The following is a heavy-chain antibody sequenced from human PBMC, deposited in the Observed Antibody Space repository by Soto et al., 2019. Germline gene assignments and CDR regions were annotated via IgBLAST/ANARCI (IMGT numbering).Heavy chain of an antibody. D-gene: IGHD6-25*01. Sequence: QVQLVQSGAEVKKPGASVKVSCTASGYTFTSYGISWVRHAPGQVLEWMGWISAYNGNTNYAQKLQGRVTMTTDTATSTAYMELRSLRSDVTAVYYCARDGDSSAYYYYYGMDVRGQGTTVTVSS. CDR2: ISAYNGNT. J-gene: IGHJ6*02. CDR3: ARDGDSSAYYYYYGMDV. V-gene: IGHV1-18*01. CDR1: GYTFTSYG.